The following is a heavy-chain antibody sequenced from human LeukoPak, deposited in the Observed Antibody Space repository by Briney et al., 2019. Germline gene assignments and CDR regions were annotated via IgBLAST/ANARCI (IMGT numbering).Heavy chain of an antibody. J-gene: IGHJ3*02. CDR1: GFTFSNYW. D-gene: IGHD1-26*01. CDR2: INSDGSST. CDR3: ARGLVVGGTGVWAFDI. Sequence: GGSLRLSCAASGFTFSNYWMHWVRQAPGKGLVWLSRINSDGSSTTYADSVKGRFTISRDNSKNTLYLQMNSLRAEDTALYYCARGLVVGGTGVWAFDIWGQGTMVTVSS. V-gene: IGHV3-74*01.